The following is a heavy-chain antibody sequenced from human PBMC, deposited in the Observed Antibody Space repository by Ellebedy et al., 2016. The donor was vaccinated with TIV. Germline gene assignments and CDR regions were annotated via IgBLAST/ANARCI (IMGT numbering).Heavy chain of an antibody. D-gene: IGHD5-12*01. CDR3: ARGSGYDFGAFDI. Sequence: SETLSLXCAVYGGSFSSYYWGWIRQPPGKGLEWIGSIYYSGSTYYNPSLKSRVTISVDTSKNQFSLKLSSVTAADTAVYYCARGSGYDFGAFDIWGQGTMVTVSS. V-gene: IGHV4-39*01. CDR2: IYYSGST. CDR1: GGSFSSYY. J-gene: IGHJ3*02.